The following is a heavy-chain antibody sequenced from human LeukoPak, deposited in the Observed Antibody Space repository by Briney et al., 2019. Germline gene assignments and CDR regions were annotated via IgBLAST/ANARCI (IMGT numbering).Heavy chain of an antibody. J-gene: IGHJ4*02. V-gene: IGHV3-23*01. CDR2: ISGSGAST. Sequence: GGSLRLSCLTSGFTLSTNAMSWVRQAPGKGLEWISGISGSGASTYYADSVKGRFTISRDDSRNTLYLQMNSLRGDDTAVYYCAKDVGRWESLHFFDYWGQGTLVTVSS. CDR1: GFTLSTNA. CDR3: AKDVGRWESLHFFDY. D-gene: IGHD1-26*01.